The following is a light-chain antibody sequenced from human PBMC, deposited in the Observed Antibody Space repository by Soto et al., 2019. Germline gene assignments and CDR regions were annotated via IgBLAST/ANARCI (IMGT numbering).Light chain of an antibody. Sequence: DIPMTQSPSSLSASVGDRLTITCRASQEISNHLAWFQQKPGKPPKSLIYDASSLQSGVPSKFSGSGSGTDFTLTISSLQPEDFATYYCQQYHNYPVTFGGGTKVEIK. V-gene: IGKV1-16*02. CDR1: QEISNH. CDR3: QQYHNYPVT. J-gene: IGKJ4*01. CDR2: DAS.